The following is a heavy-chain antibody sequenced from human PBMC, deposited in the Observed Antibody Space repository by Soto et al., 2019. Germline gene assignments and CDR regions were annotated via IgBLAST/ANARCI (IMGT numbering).Heavy chain of an antibody. CDR1: GFTFSSYE. V-gene: IGHV3-48*03. Sequence: EVQLVESGGGLVQPGGSLRLSCAASGFTFSSYEMNWVRQAPGKGLEWVSYISSSGSTIYYADSVKGRFTISRDNAKNSPYLQMNSLRAEDTAVYYCARGQGYSHGFHLDHWGQGTLVTVSS. CDR3: ARGQGYSHGFHLDH. CDR2: ISSSGSTI. J-gene: IGHJ4*02. D-gene: IGHD5-18*01.